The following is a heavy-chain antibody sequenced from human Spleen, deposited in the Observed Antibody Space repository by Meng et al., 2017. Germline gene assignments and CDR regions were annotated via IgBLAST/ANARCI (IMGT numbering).Heavy chain of an antibody. CDR3: ARSPIDKYDLSALPLDY. CDR1: GFTFSSYE. V-gene: IGHV3-48*03. J-gene: IGHJ4*02. D-gene: IGHD3-22*01. Sequence: GGSLRLSCAASGFTFSSYEMDWVRQAPGKGLEWIANIKSGGNTKFYADSVKGRFTISRDDAKTSLYLQMNSLRAEDTAVYYCARSPIDKYDLSALPLDYWGQGTLVTVSS. CDR2: IKSGGNTK.